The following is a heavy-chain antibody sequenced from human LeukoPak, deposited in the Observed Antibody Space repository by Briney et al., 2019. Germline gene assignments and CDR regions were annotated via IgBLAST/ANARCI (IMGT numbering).Heavy chain of an antibody. J-gene: IGHJ4*02. CDR2: ISTNSNNT. Sequence: FTFSGICMVWVRHGPGHGLVGLISTNSNNTSYAQKLQGRVTITTDTSTSTAYMELKSLRSDDTAVYSCASDWGSIKVTADYWGQGTLVTVSS. CDR1: FTFSG. D-gene: IGHD3-16*01. V-gene: IGHV1-18*01. CDR3: ASDWGSIKVTADY.